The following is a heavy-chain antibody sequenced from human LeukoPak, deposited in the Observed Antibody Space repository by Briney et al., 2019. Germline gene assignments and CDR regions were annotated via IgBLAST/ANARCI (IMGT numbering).Heavy chain of an antibody. J-gene: IGHJ3*02. D-gene: IGHD6-6*01. Sequence: SETLSLTCTVSGGSISSSSYYWGWIRQPPGKGLEWIGSIYYSGSTYYNPSLKSRVTISVDTSKNQFSLKLSSVTAADTAVYYCANIAARLVDAFDIWGQGTMVTVSS. CDR3: ANIAARLVDAFDI. CDR1: GGSISSSSYY. CDR2: IYYSGST. V-gene: IGHV4-39*01.